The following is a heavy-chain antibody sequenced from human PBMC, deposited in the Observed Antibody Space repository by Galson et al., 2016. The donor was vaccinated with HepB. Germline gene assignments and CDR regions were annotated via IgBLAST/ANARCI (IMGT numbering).Heavy chain of an antibody. CDR3: AREIGYSYGSNTYYYGMDV. D-gene: IGHD5-18*01. J-gene: IGHJ6*02. CDR1: GDSISLTSW. V-gene: IGHV4-4*02. Sequence: SETLSLTCAVSGDSISLTSWWTWVRQPPGKGLEWIGYIYHGGSTNYNPSLKSRVTVSLDTSKNQFSLKLYSVTAADTAMYYCAREIGYSYGSNTYYYGMDVWGQGTTVTVSS. CDR2: IYHGGST.